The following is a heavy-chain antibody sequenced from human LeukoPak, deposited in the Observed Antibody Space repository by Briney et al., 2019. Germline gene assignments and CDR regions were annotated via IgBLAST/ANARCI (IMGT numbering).Heavy chain of an antibody. V-gene: IGHV3-53*01. CDR2: IYTGGST. CDR3: ARGGGYYEN. Sequence: PGGSLRLSCAASGFTFSSYSMNWVRQAPGKGLEWVSFIYTGGSTYYADSVKGRFTISRDNSKNTLYLQMNSLRAEDTAVYYCARGGGYYENWGHGTLVTVSS. J-gene: IGHJ4*01. D-gene: IGHD3-3*01. CDR1: GFTFSSYS.